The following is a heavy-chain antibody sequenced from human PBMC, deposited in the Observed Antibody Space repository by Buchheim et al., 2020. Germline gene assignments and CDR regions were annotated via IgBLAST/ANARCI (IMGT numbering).Heavy chain of an antibody. CDR2: INPNSGGT. Sequence: QVQLVQSGAEVKKPGASVKVSCKASGYTFTGYYMHWVRQAPGQGLEWMGWINPNSGGTNYAQQFQGWVTMTRDTSISTCYMELSRLRADDTAVYYCARDLGSGSYFRKRHYGMDVWGQGTT. D-gene: IGHD3-10*02. CDR3: ARDLGSGSYFRKRHYGMDV. J-gene: IGHJ6*02. V-gene: IGHV1-2*04. CDR1: GYTFTGYY.